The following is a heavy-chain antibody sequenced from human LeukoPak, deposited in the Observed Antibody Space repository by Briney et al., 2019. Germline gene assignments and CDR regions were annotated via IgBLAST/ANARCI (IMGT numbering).Heavy chain of an antibody. CDR2: INAGNGNT. J-gene: IGHJ4*02. V-gene: IGHV1-3*01. Sequence: ASVKVSCKASGYTFTSYAMHWVRQAPGQRLEWMGWINAGNGNTKYSQKFHGRVTITRDTSASTAYMELSSLRSEDTAVYYCARGAGEVWFGELFPLDYWGQGTLVTVSS. CDR3: ARGAGEVWFGELFPLDY. CDR1: GYTFTSYA. D-gene: IGHD3-10*01.